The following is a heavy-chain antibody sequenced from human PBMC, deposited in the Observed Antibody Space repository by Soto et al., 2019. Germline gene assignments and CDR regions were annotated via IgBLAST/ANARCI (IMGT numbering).Heavy chain of an antibody. J-gene: IGHJ5*02. CDR3: ARWGAKRCSSTSCHNLFDP. D-gene: IGHD2-2*01. V-gene: IGHV1-46*01. Sequence: ASVKVSCKASGYTFTSYYMHWVRQAPGQGLEWMGIINPSGGSTSYAQKFQGRVTMTRDTSTSTVYMELSSLRSEDTAVYYCARWGAKRCSSTSCHNLFDPWGQGTLVTVSS. CDR2: INPSGGST. CDR1: GYTFTSYY.